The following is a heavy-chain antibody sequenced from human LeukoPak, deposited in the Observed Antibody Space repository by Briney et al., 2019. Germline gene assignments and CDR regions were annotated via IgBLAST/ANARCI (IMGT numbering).Heavy chain of an antibody. CDR1: GFTFSSYS. CDR3: ARDSMVRGVIIRRSYAFDI. J-gene: IGHJ3*02. CDR2: ISSSSSYI. Sequence: GGSLRLSCAASGFTFSSYSMNWVRQAPGKGLEWVSSISSSSSYIYYADSVKGRFTISRDNAKNSLYLQMNSLRAEDTAVYYCARDSMVRGVIIRRSYAFDIWGQGTMVTVS. D-gene: IGHD3-10*01. V-gene: IGHV3-21*01.